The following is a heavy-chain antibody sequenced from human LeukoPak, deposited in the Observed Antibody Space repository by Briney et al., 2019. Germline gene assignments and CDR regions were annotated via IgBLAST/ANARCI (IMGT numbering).Heavy chain of an antibody. J-gene: IGHJ6*02. Sequence: SETLSLTCTVSGGSISSYYWSWIRQPPGKGLEWIGYIYYSGSTNYNPSLKSRVTISVDTSKNQFSLKLSSVTAADTAVYYCASSAHYDSSGYYYARDYGMDVWGQGTTVTVSS. CDR1: GGSISSYY. CDR3: ASSAHYDSSGYYYARDYGMDV. D-gene: IGHD3-22*01. V-gene: IGHV4-59*01. CDR2: IYYSGST.